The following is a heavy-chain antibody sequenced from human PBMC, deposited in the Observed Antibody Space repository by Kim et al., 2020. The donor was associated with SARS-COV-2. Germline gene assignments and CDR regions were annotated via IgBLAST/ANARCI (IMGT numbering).Heavy chain of an antibody. CDR2: IYYSGST. CDR3: ARDVSLTYYYDSSGYSWFDP. J-gene: IGHJ5*02. V-gene: IGHV4-31*03. Sequence: SETLSLTCTVSGGSISSGGYYWSWIRQHPGKGLEWIGYIYYSGSTYYNPSLKSRVTISVDTSKNQFSLKLSSVTAADTAVYYCARDVSLTYYYDSSGYSWFDPWGQGTLVTVSS. D-gene: IGHD3-22*01. CDR1: GGSISSGGYY.